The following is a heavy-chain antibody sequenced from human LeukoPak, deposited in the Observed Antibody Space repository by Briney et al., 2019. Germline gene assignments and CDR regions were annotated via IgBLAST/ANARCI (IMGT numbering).Heavy chain of an antibody. CDR3: ARADYGDYVDDAFDI. CDR2: ISSSGSTI. Sequence: GGSLRLSCAASGFTFSDYYMSRIRQAPGQGLVWVSYISSSGSTIYYADSVKGRITISRDNAKDSLYLQMNSRRAEDTAVYYCARADYGDYVDDAFDIWGQGTMVTVSS. V-gene: IGHV3-11*01. D-gene: IGHD4-17*01. CDR1: GFTFSDYY. J-gene: IGHJ3*02.